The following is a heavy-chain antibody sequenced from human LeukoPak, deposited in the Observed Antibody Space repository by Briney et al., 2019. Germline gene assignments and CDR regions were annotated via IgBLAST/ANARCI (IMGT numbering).Heavy chain of an antibody. J-gene: IGHJ4*02. Sequence: SETLSLTCTVSGGPISSYYWSWIRQPAGKGLEWIGRIYTSGSTNYNYNPSLKSRVTMSVDTSKNQFSLKLSSVTAADTAVYYCARDPNSALWGQGTLVTVSS. D-gene: IGHD2-21*01. CDR1: GGPISSYY. CDR3: ARDPNSAL. CDR2: IYTSGST. V-gene: IGHV4-4*07.